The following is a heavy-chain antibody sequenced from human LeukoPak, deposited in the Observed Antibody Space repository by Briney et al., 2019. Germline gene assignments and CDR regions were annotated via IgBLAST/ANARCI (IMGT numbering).Heavy chain of an antibody. D-gene: IGHD6-6*01. CDR1: GGSISSYY. V-gene: IGHV4-59*08. Sequence: SVTLSLTCTVSGGSISSYYWSWIRQPPGKGLEWIGYIYYSGSTNYNPSLKSRVTISVDTSKNQFSLKLSSVTAADTAVYYCARQKYSSSSGYDYWGQGTLVTVSS. J-gene: IGHJ4*02. CDR2: IYYSGST. CDR3: ARQKYSSSSGYDY.